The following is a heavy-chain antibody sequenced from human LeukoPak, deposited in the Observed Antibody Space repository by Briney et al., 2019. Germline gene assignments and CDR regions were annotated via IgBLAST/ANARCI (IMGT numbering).Heavy chain of an antibody. V-gene: IGHV1-46*01. Sequence: GASVKVSCKASGYTFTSYYMHWVRQAPGQGLEWMGIINPSGGSTSYAQKFQGRVTMTRDTSTSTVYMELSSLRSEDTAVYYCAGRGLWFGERYGMDVWGQGTTVTVSS. CDR2: INPSGGST. D-gene: IGHD3-10*01. CDR1: GYTFTSYY. J-gene: IGHJ6*02. CDR3: AGRGLWFGERYGMDV.